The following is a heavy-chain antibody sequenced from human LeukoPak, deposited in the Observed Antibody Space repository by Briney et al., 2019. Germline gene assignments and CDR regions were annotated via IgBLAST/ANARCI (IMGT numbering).Heavy chain of an antibody. D-gene: IGHD5-24*01. CDR1: RYIFTAYF. CDR2: INADSGDT. J-gene: IGHJ4*02. V-gene: IGHV1-2*02. CDR3: TRIGDGYPY. Sequence: ASVKDSCKASRYIFTAYFPHWVRPAPGQGPEWMGWINADSGDTNYARKFQGRVTMTRDTSITTVYMELSSLTSDDTAVYYCTRIGDGYPYWGQGSLVTVSS.